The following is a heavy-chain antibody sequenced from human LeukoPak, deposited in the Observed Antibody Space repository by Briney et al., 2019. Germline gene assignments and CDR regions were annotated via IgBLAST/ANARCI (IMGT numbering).Heavy chain of an antibody. CDR2: ISYDGSNK. J-gene: IGHJ5*02. V-gene: IGHV3-30*18. D-gene: IGHD6-13*01. Sequence: PGGSLRLSCAASGFTFSSYGMHWVRQAPGKGLEWVAVISYDGSNKYYADSVKGRFTISRDNSKNTLYLQMNSLRAEDTAVYYCAKDQAGYSSSWSRVHWFDPWGQGTLVTVSS. CDR1: GFTFSSYG. CDR3: AKDQAGYSSSWSRVHWFDP.